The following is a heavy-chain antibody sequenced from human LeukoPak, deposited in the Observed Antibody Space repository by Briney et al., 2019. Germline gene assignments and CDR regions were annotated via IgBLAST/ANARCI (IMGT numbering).Heavy chain of an antibody. CDR3: TTVMHYYDSSGYLFYFDY. J-gene: IGHJ4*02. CDR2: IKSKTDGGTT. Sequence: WGSLRLSCAASGFTFSNAWMTWVRQAPGKGLEGVGRIKSKTDGGTTDYAAPVKGRLTISRDDSKNTLYLQMNSVKTEDTAVYYCTTVMHYYDSSGYLFYFDYWGQGTLVTVSS. D-gene: IGHD3-22*01. V-gene: IGHV3-15*01. CDR1: GFTFSNAW.